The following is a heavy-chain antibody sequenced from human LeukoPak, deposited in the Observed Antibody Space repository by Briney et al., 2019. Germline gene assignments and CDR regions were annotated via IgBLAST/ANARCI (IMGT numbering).Heavy chain of an antibody. V-gene: IGHV3-7*03. D-gene: IGHD3-22*01. J-gene: IGHJ4*02. Sequence: GGSLRLSCAASGFTFSSYWMSWVRQAPGKGLEWVANIKQDGSEKYYVDSVKGRFTISRDNAKNSLYLQMNSLRAEDTAVYYCARSAYYYDSSGYIFDYWGQGTLGTVSS. CDR1: GFTFSSYW. CDR2: IKQDGSEK. CDR3: ARSAYYYDSSGYIFDY.